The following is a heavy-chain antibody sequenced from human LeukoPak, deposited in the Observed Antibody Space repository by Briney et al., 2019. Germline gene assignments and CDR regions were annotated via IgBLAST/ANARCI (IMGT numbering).Heavy chain of an antibody. CDR1: GGSISSGGYS. Sequence: SQTLSLTCTVSGGSISSGGYSWSWIRQHPGKGLEWIGYIYYSGSTYYNPSLKSRVTISVDTSKNQFSLKLSSVTAADTAVYYCARAKYYYGSGSYRTGYYYYYMDVWGKGTTVTVSS. CDR3: ARAKYYYGSGSYRTGYYYYYMDV. CDR2: IYYSGST. V-gene: IGHV4-31*03. D-gene: IGHD3-10*01. J-gene: IGHJ6*03.